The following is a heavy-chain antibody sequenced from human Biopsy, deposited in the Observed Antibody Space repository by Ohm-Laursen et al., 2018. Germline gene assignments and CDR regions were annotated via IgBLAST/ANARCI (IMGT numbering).Heavy chain of an antibody. CDR2: IYTSGST. CDR1: GGSISSYY. J-gene: IGHJ4*02. Sequence: GTLSLTCTVSGGSISSYYWNWIRQPAGKGLEWIGRIYTSGSTNFNPSLKSRVTISVDTSKNQFSLRLSSVTAADTAVYYCARHPTHRIQQIDYWGQGTLVTVSS. V-gene: IGHV4-4*07. D-gene: IGHD5-18*01. CDR3: ARHPTHRIQQIDY.